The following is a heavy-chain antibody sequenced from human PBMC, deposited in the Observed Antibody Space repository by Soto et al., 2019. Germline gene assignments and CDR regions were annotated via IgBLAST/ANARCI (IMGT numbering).Heavy chain of an antibody. J-gene: IGHJ5*02. V-gene: IGHV4-30-4*01. CDR1: GGSISSGDYY. CDR2: IYHSGSA. CDR3: ARSYTYSGNRNWFDP. Sequence: SETLSLTCTVSGGSISSGDYYWSWIRQSPGKGLEWIGYIYHSGSAYYNPSLKSRVTISVDTSKNQFSLKLNFVTVADTAVYYCARSYTYSGNRNWFDPWGQGALVTVSS. D-gene: IGHD1-26*01.